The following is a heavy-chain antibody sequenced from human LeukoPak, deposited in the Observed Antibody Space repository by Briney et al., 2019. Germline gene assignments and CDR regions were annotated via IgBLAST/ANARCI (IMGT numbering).Heavy chain of an antibody. CDR3: ATAITEGPDDAFDI. Sequence: GRSLRLSCAASGFTFSSYGMHWVRQAPGKGLEWVAVIWYDGSNKYYADSVKGRFTISRDNSRNTLYLQMNSLRAEDTAVYYCATAITEGPDDAFDIWGQGTMVTVSS. CDR2: IWYDGSNK. CDR1: GFTFSSYG. J-gene: IGHJ3*02. V-gene: IGHV3-33*01. D-gene: IGHD3-10*01.